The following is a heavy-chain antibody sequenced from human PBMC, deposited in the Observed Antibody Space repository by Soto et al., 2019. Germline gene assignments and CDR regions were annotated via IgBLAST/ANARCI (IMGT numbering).Heavy chain of an antibody. CDR1: GYSFTSYW. D-gene: IGHD4-17*01. V-gene: IGHV5-51*01. CDR2: IYPGDSDT. J-gene: IGHJ6*02. Sequence: GESLKISCKGSGYSFTSYWIGWVRQMPGKGLEWMGIIYPGDSDTRYSPSFQGQVTISADKSISTAYLQWSSLKASDTAMYYCARVTTVVTPVDYYYGMDVWGQGTTVTVSS. CDR3: ARVTTVVTPVDYYYGMDV.